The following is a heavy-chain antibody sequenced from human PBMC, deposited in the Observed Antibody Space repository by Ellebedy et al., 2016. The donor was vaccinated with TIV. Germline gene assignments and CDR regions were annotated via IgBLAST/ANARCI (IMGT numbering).Heavy chain of an antibody. CDR1: GGTFSSYA. V-gene: IGHV1-69*13. D-gene: IGHD3-22*01. CDR3: ARDKEPGYYDSSGHYVNRFDY. CDR2: IIPIFGTA. J-gene: IGHJ4*02. Sequence: ASVKVSCKASGGTFSSYAISWVRQAPGQGLEWIGGIIPIFGTANYAQKFQGRVTITADESTSTAYMELSSLRSEDTAVYHCARDKEPGYYDSSGHYVNRFDYWGQGTLVTVSS.